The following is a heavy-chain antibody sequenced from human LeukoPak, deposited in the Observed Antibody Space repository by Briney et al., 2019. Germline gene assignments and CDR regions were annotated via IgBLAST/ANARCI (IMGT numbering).Heavy chain of an antibody. Sequence: SETLSLTCTVSGGSISSYYWTWIRQPPGKGLEWIGYIHFSGSTNYNPSLKSRVTISVDTSKNQFSLNLSSVTAADTAVYYCARGDIGYCSSTSCPMRAFDIWGQGTMVTVSS. D-gene: IGHD2-2*01. CDR3: ARGDIGYCSSTSCPMRAFDI. J-gene: IGHJ3*02. CDR2: IHFSGST. CDR1: GGSISSYY. V-gene: IGHV4-59*01.